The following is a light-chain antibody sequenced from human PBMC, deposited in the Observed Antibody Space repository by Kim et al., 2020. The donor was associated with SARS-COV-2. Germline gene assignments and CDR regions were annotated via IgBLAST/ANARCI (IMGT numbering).Light chain of an antibody. CDR3: SSYTSSSTLGV. CDR2: DVS. CDR1: SSGVGGYNY. V-gene: IGLV2-14*04. Sequence: QSITISCPGTSSGVGGYNYVSWYQQHPGKAPKLIIYDVSKRPSGVSNRFSGSKSGHTASLTISGLQSEDEADYYCSSYTSSSTLGVFGGGTQLTVL. J-gene: IGLJ2*01.